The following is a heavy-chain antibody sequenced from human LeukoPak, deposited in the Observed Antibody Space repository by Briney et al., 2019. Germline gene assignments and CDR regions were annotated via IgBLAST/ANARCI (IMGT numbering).Heavy chain of an antibody. CDR3: ARDPYGGNSYY. D-gene: IGHD4-23*01. J-gene: IGHJ4*02. CDR2: INPSGGST. V-gene: IGHV1-46*01. Sequence: ASVKVSCKASGYTFTSYYMHWVRQAPGQGLEWMGIINPSGGSTSYAQKFQGRVTITADKSTSTAYMELSSLRSEDTAVYYCARDPYGGNSYYWGQGTLVTVSS. CDR1: GYTFTSYY.